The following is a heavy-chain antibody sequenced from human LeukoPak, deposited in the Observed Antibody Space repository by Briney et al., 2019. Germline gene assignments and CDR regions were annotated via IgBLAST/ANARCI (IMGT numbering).Heavy chain of an antibody. J-gene: IGHJ3*02. Sequence: GGSLRLSCAASGFTFSSYAMSWVRQAPGKGLEWVSVIYSGGSTYYADSVKGRFTISKDNSKNTLYLQMNSLRAEDTAVYYCAREVLGPDAFDIWGQGTMVTVSS. V-gene: IGHV3-53*01. CDR1: GFTFSSYA. CDR2: IYSGGST. CDR3: AREVLGPDAFDI.